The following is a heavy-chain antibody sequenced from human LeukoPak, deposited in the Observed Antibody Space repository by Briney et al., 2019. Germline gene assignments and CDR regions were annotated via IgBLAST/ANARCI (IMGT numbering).Heavy chain of an antibody. D-gene: IGHD3-16*02. CDR1: GGSISSGDYY. V-gene: IGHV4-30-4*01. CDR3: ARGPYDYVWGSYRPLYGMDV. CDR2: IYYSGST. J-gene: IGHJ6*02. Sequence: SETLSLTCTVSGGSISSGDYYWSWIRQPPGKGLEWIGYIYYSGSTYYNPSLKSRVTISVDTSKDQFSLKLNSVTAADAAVYYCARGPYDYVWGSYRPLYGMDVWGQGTTVTVSS.